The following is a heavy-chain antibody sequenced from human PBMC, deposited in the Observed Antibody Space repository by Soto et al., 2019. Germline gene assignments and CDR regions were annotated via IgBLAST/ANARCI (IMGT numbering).Heavy chain of an antibody. Sequence: QVQLVQSGAEVKKPGASVKVSCKASGYTFTSYDINWVRQATGQGLEWMGWMNPNSGNTGYAQKFQGRVTMTRNTSISTAYMELSSLRSEDTAVYYCARGARYYDFWSGYSFYYGMDVWGQGTTVTVSS. CDR2: MNPNSGNT. V-gene: IGHV1-8*01. J-gene: IGHJ6*02. CDR1: GYTFTSYD. D-gene: IGHD3-3*01. CDR3: ARGARYYDFWSGYSFYYGMDV.